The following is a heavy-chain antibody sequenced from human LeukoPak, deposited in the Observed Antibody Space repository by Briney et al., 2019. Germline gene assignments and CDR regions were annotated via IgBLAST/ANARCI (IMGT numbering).Heavy chain of an antibody. CDR3: ARDTDYYAINWFDP. Sequence: ASVKVSCKASGYTFTGYYMHWVRQAPGQGLEWMGWINPNSGGTNYAQKFQGRVTMTRDTSISTAYMERSRLRSDDTAVYYCARDTDYYAINWFDPWGQGTLVTVSS. CDR1: GYTFTGYY. CDR2: INPNSGGT. V-gene: IGHV1-2*02. J-gene: IGHJ5*02. D-gene: IGHD1-26*01.